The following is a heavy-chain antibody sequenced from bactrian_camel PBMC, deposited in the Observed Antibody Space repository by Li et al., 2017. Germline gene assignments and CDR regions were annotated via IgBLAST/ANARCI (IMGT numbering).Heavy chain of an antibody. CDR1: GYTY. D-gene: IGHD5*01. Sequence: HVQLVESGGGSVEAGGSLRLSCVASGYTYMGWFRQSPGKEREAVATIDSDGSRGYGSSVKGRFTISLDSSKKTMTLQMNSLKFEDTAMYYCATSASGWPDLSSLISLDYWGQGTQVTVS. J-gene: IGHJ4*01. CDR3: ATSASGWPDLSSLISLDY. V-gene: IGHV3S53*01. CDR2: IDSDGSR.